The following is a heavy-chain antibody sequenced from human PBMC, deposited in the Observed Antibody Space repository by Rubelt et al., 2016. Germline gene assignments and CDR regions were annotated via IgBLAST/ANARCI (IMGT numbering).Heavy chain of an antibody. Sequence: QVQLVQSGAEVKKPGSSVKVSCKASGGTFSSYAISWVRQAPGQGLEWMGRIIPNSGGTKYAQKFQGWVTMTRDTSISTAYMELSRLRSDDTAVYYCARGSWFRGAFDIWGQGTMVTVSS. J-gene: IGHJ3*02. CDR3: ARGSWFRGAFDI. CDR1: GGTFSSYA. CDR2: IIPNSGGT. D-gene: IGHD6-13*01. V-gene: IGHV1-2*04.